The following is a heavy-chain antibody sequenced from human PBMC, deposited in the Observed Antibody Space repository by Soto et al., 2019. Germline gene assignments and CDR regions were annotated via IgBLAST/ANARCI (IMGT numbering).Heavy chain of an antibody. CDR2: ISYDGSNK. CDR3: AAGRTDRGYFDY. J-gene: IGHJ4*02. Sequence: GGSLRISCAASGFTFSSYGMHWVRQAPGKGLEWVAVISYDGSNKYYADSVKGRFTISRDNSKNTLYLQMNSLRAEDTAVYYCAAGRTDRGYFDYWGQGTLVTVSS. D-gene: IGHD3-16*01. CDR1: GFTFSSYG. V-gene: IGHV3-30*03.